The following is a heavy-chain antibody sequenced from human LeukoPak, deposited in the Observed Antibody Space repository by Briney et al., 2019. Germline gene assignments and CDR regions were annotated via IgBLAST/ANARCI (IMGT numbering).Heavy chain of an antibody. J-gene: IGHJ6*03. V-gene: IGHV1-69*05. Sequence: GSSVKGSCKASGGTFTNYGLSWGRQAPGQGLEWVGGIIPTLDTPKNAQEFQGRVTVTTDESSSTAYMELSGLTSEDTAVYYCAREVRFRGYNSGYVPDYSYYHTDVWGTGTTGTLSS. CDR1: GGTFTNYG. CDR2: IIPTLDTP. D-gene: IGHD5-24*01. CDR3: AREVRFRGYNSGYVPDYSYYHTDV.